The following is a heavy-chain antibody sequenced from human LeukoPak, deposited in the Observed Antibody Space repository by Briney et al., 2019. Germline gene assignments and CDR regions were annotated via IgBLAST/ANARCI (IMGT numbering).Heavy chain of an antibody. CDR3: ATWIQLWPLPKTYFDY. Sequence: TGGSLRLSCAASGFTFSNYAMHWVRQASGKGLEWVAIISYDGSNEYYADSVNGRFTVSRDNSKNTLSLQMNSLRAEDTAVYYCATWIQLWPLPKTYFDYWGQGTLVTVSS. V-gene: IGHV3-30-3*01. CDR1: GFTFSNYA. D-gene: IGHD5-18*01. CDR2: ISYDGSNE. J-gene: IGHJ4*02.